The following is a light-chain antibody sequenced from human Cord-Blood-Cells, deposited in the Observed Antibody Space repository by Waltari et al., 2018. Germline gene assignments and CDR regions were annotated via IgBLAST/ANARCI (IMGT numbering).Light chain of an antibody. Sequence: QSALTQPASVSGSPGQSLTIPCTGTSSDVGGYNYVSWYHHHPGKAPKLMIYDVSNRPSGVSNRFSGSKSGNTASLTISGLQAEDEADYYCSSYTSSSNVVFGGGTRLTVL. CDR2: DVS. CDR1: SSDVGGYNY. J-gene: IGLJ2*01. CDR3: SSYTSSSNVV. V-gene: IGLV2-14*03.